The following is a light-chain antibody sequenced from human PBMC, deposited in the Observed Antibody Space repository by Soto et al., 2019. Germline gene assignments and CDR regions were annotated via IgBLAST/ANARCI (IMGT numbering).Light chain of an antibody. CDR1: QSVSSY. J-gene: IGKJ4*01. CDR3: QQRSNWPPDT. Sequence: EIVLTQSPATLSLSPGERATLSCRASQSVSSYLAWYQQKPGQAPRLLIYDASNRATGIPARFSGSGSGTDFTLTISSLXPEDFAVYYCQQRSNWPPDTFGGGTKVDIK. V-gene: IGKV3-11*01. CDR2: DAS.